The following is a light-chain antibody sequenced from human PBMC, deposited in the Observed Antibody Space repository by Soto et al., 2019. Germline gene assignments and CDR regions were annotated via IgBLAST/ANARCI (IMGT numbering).Light chain of an antibody. V-gene: IGLV2-14*01. CDR3: CSYTTSNTRQIV. CDR2: DVS. CDR1: SSDVGGSNY. Sequence: QSVLTQPASVSGSPGQSITISCTGTSSDVGGSNYVSWYQQHPGKAPKFMIYDVSNRSSGVSNRFSGSKSGNTASLTISGLQAEDEADYYCCSYTTSNTRQIVFGTGTKLTVL. J-gene: IGLJ1*01.